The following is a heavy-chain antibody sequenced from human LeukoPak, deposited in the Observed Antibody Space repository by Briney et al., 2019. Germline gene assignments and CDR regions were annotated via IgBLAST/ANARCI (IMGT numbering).Heavy chain of an antibody. V-gene: IGHV4-39*01. D-gene: IGHD3-9*01. CDR3: ASNYFDWLYTDY. CDR2: IYYSGST. J-gene: IGHJ4*02. CDR1: GGSISSSSYY. Sequence: SETLSLTCTVSGGSISSSSYYWGWIRQPPGKGLEWIGSIYYSGSTYYNPSLKSRVTISVDTTKNQFSLKLSSVTAADTAVYYCASNYFDWLYTDYWGQGTLVTVSS.